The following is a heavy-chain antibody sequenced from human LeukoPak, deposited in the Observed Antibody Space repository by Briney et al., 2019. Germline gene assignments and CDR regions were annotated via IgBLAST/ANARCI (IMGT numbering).Heavy chain of an antibody. CDR1: GYTFTSYW. CDR3: ARQSCSSTSCPLDV. Sequence: GASLQISCEGSGYTFTSYWIGWVRQLPGKGLEWVGIIYPGDSDTKYSPSFQGQVTISADKSISTAYLQWSSLKASDTAMYYCARQSCSSTSCPLDVWGKGTTVTVSS. CDR2: IYPGDSDT. V-gene: IGHV5-51*01. J-gene: IGHJ6*04. D-gene: IGHD2-2*01.